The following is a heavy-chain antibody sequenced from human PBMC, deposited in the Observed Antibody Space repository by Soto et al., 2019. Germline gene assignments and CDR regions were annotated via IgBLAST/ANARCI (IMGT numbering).Heavy chain of an antibody. Sequence: QVQLVQSGTEVKKPGSSVKVSCKASGGTFRNYPINWVRQAPGQGLEWMGSIFPLTDIPDYAQNFQARLTISADKSTSTAYMELSSLTSDDTAMYFCARGPLVVLNYFEAWGQGTLVPVSP. CDR2: IFPLTDIP. CDR3: ARGPLVVLNYFEA. CDR1: GGTFRNYP. J-gene: IGHJ4*02. V-gene: IGHV1-69*02.